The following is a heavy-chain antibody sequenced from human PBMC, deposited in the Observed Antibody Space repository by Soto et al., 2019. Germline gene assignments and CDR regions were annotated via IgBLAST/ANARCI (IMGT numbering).Heavy chain of an antibody. CDR1: SGSIRSINHY. CDR3: VRLQHTVVRWLVKHYSDS. V-gene: IGHV4-39*01. Sequence: SETLSLTCSVSSGSIRSINHYWDWIRQPPGKGLEWIGTIHYSGNTSYSPSLKSRVTISVDTSNNRLSLKLTSVTAADTAVYYCVRLQHTVVRWLVKHYSDSWGHGTQVTV. CDR2: IHYSGNT. J-gene: IGHJ5*01. D-gene: IGHD5-12*01.